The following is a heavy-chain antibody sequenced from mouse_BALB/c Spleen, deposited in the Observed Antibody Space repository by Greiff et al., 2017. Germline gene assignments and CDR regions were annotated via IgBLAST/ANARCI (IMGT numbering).Heavy chain of an antibody. CDR1: GYSFTGYT. CDR3: ARTTTVVPRKAMDY. V-gene: IGHV1-18*01. D-gene: IGHD1-1*01. Sequence: VQLKESGPELVKPGASMKISCKASGYSFTGYTMNWVKQSHGKNLEWIGLINPYNGGTSYNQKFKGKATLTVDKSSSTAYMELLSLTSEDSAVYYCARTTTVVPRKAMDYWGQGTSVTVSS. CDR2: INPYNGGT. J-gene: IGHJ4*01.